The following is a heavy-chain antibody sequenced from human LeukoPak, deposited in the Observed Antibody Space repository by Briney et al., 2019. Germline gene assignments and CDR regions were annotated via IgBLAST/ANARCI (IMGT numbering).Heavy chain of an antibody. J-gene: IGHJ6*04. D-gene: IGHD2-2*01. V-gene: IGHV4-34*01. CDR1: GGSFSGYY. CDR2: INHSGST. Sequence: PSETLSLTCAVYGGSFSGYYWSWIRQPPGKGLEWIGEINHSGSTNYNPSLKSRVTISVDTSKNQFSLKLSSVTAADTAVYYCAGLKKLGYCSSTSCRPYGMDVWGKGTTVTVSS. CDR3: AGLKKLGYCSSTSCRPYGMDV.